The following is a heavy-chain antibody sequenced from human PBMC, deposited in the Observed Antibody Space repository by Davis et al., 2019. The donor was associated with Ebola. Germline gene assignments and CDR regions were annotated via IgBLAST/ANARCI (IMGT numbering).Heavy chain of an antibody. V-gene: IGHV3-48*03. CDR2: ISSSGSTI. CDR3: TRESFGNSLY. J-gene: IGHJ4*02. CDR1: GFTFSSYK. D-gene: IGHD4-23*01. Sequence: GESLKISCAASGFTFSSYKMNWVRQAPGKGLEWVSYISSSGSTIYYADSVQGRFTISRDNARNTLYLQMNSLRAEDTAVYYCTRESFGNSLYWGRGTLVTVSS.